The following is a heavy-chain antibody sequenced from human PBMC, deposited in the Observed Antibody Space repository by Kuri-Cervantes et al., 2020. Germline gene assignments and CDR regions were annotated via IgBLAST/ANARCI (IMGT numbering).Heavy chain of an antibody. J-gene: IGHJ4*02. Sequence: GSLRLSCAVYGGAFRGYYWNWIRQSPGGGLEWIGEINHSGSTNYNPSLKSRATMSVDTSKNQFSLNLNSVTAADTAVYYCARGGGVPAAIGDLDYWGQGTQVTVSS. CDR2: INHSGST. V-gene: IGHV4-34*01. D-gene: IGHD2-2*01. CDR3: ARGGGVPAAIGDLDY. CDR1: GGAFRGYY.